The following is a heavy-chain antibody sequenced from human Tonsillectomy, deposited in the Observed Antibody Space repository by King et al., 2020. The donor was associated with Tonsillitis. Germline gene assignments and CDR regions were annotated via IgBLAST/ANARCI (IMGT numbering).Heavy chain of an antibody. Sequence: QLVQSGGGLVQPGRSLRLSCAASGFTFHDYAMHWVRQAPGKGLEWVSGVSWNSGSIGYLDSVKGRFTISRDNAKNSLYLQMNSLRAEDTALYYCAKDISGGAGISLHYYGMGVWGQGTTVTVSS. CDR1: GFTFHDYA. CDR3: AKDISGGAGISLHYYGMGV. J-gene: IGHJ6*02. V-gene: IGHV3-9*01. D-gene: IGHD3-16*02. CDR2: VSWNSGSI.